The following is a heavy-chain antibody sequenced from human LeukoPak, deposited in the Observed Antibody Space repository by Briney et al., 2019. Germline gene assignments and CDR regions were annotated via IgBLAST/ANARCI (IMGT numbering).Heavy chain of an antibody. CDR3: ARDSGGSPFDI. D-gene: IGHD1-26*01. Sequence: GGSLRLSCAASGFTFSNYGLNWVRQAPGKGLEWVSSISSGSRYIYYADSVKGRFTISRDTSKNTLYLDMNSLRDEDTAVYYCARDSGGSPFDIWGQGTMVTVSS. J-gene: IGHJ3*02. CDR1: GFTFSNYG. V-gene: IGHV3-21*01. CDR2: ISSGSRYI.